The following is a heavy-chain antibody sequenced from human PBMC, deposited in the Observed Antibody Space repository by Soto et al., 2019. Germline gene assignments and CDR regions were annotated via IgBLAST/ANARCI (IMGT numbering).Heavy chain of an antibody. D-gene: IGHD7-27*01. Sequence: QVQLQESGPGLVKPSETLSLTCTVSGGSISNHYWSWIRQPPAKGLEWIGYIYYNCNTNYNTPLKSRVTMSVDTSKNQISLKLSSVTAADTAVYYCTRANWYSEYWGQGTLVTVSS. CDR3: TRANWYSEY. CDR2: IYYNCNT. V-gene: IGHV4-59*11. J-gene: IGHJ4*02. CDR1: GGSISNHY.